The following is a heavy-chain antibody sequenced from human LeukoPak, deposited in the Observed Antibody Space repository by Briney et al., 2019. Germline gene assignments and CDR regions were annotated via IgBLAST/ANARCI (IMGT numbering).Heavy chain of an antibody. CDR2: IIPIFGAA. CDR1: GGTFSSYA. D-gene: IGHD4-23*01. V-gene: IGHV1-69*13. Sequence: GASVKVSCKASGGTFSSYAISWVRQAPGQGLEWMGGIIPIFGAANYAQKFQGRVTITADESTSTAYMELRSLRSEDTAVYYCARATGNSDHSPQEPIDLYFGLWGRGTLVTVSS. J-gene: IGHJ2*01. CDR3: ARATGNSDHSPQEPIDLYFGL.